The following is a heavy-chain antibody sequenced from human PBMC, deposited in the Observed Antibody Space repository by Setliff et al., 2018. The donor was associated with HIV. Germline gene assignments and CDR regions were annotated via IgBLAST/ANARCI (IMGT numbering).Heavy chain of an antibody. Sequence: SETLSLTCTVSGYSISSRYYWGWIRQPPGKGLEWIGSVYHTGSTYYNPSFKSRVTLSVDTSENQFSLRLSSVTAADTAVYFCARGGTVSADFDSWGQGTLVTVS. CDR1: GYSISSRYY. J-gene: IGHJ4*02. CDR3: ARGGTVSADFDS. V-gene: IGHV4-38-2*02. D-gene: IGHD6-19*01. CDR2: VYHTGST.